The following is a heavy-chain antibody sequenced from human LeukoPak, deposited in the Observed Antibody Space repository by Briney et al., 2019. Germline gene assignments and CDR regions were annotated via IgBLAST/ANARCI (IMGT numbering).Heavy chain of an antibody. V-gene: IGHV3-23*01. CDR1: GFTFTGYA. D-gene: IGHD1-1*01. CDR2: ISGTGDST. Sequence: GGSLRLSCAASGFTFTGYAMSWVRQAPGKGLEWVSAISGTGDSTYYADSVKGRFTISRDNSKNTLYLQMSSLRGEDTAVYYCAKEANWNSYMDVWGKGTTVTVSS. J-gene: IGHJ6*03. CDR3: AKEANWNSYMDV.